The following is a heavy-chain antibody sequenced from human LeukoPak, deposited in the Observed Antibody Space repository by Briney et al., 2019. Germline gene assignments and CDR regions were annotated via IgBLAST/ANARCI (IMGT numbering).Heavy chain of an antibody. J-gene: IGHJ6*03. CDR1: GGSISSGGYY. CDR2: IYYSGSA. V-gene: IGHV4-61*08. CDR3: ARESGSYYYYYMDV. D-gene: IGHD1-26*01. Sequence: PSETLSLTCTVSGGSISSGGYYWSWIRQPPGKGLEWIGYIYYSGSANYNPSLKSRVTMSVDTSKNQFSLKLSSVTAADTAVYYCARESGSYYYYYMDVWGKGTTVTVSS.